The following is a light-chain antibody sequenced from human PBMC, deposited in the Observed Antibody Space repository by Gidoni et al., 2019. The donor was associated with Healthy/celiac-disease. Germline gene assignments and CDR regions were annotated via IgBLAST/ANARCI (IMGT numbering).Light chain of an antibody. Sequence: DIQMTQSPSSLSASVGDRVTITCRASQGMSNYLAWYQQKPGQVPKLLIYAASTFQSGVPSRFSGSGSGTDFTLTISSLQPEDFATYYCQKYNSAPRTFGPXTKVDIK. J-gene: IGKJ3*01. CDR2: AAS. CDR3: QKYNSAPRT. V-gene: IGKV1-27*01. CDR1: QGMSNY.